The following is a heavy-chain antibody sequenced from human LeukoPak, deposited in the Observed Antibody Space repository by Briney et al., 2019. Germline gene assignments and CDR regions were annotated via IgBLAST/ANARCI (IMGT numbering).Heavy chain of an antibody. Sequence: PSETLSLTCTVSGGSISSYYWTWIRQPPGKGLEWIGHIYYSGSTNYNPSLKSRVAISLDTSKNQFSLKLSSVTAADTAIYYCARGRPDFRTNFYTFFVDSWGRGTLVTVSS. J-gene: IGHJ4*02. D-gene: IGHD3/OR15-3a*01. CDR2: IYYSGST. V-gene: IGHV4-59*01. CDR3: ARGRPDFRTNFYTFFVDS. CDR1: GGSISSYY.